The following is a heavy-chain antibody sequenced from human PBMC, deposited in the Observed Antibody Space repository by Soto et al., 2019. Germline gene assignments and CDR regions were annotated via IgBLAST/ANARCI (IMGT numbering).Heavy chain of an antibody. CDR1: GFTFSSYA. J-gene: IGHJ6*02. CDR3: ASLGYCSGGSCYPRYYGMDV. CDR2: ISGSGGST. D-gene: IGHD2-15*01. Sequence: EVQLLESGGGLVQPGGSLRLSCAASGFTFSSYAMSWVRQAPGKGLEWVSAISGSGGSTYYADSVKGRFTISRDNSKNPLYLQMNSLRAEDTAVYYCASLGYCSGGSCYPRYYGMDVWGQGTTVTVSS. V-gene: IGHV3-23*01.